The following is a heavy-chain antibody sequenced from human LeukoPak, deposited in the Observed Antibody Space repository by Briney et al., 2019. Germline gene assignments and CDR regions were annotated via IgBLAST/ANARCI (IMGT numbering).Heavy chain of an antibody. V-gene: IGHV3-21*01. CDR2: ISSSSSFI. D-gene: IGHD4-11*01. J-gene: IGHJ4*02. CDR1: GFTFSSYS. CDR3: ARGPTTGHFDY. Sequence: SGGSLRLSCAASGFTFSSYSMNWVRQAPGKGLEWVSSISSSSSFIYYADSVKGRFTISRDNAKNSLYLQMNSLRAEDTAVYYCARGPTTGHFDYWGQGTLVTVSS.